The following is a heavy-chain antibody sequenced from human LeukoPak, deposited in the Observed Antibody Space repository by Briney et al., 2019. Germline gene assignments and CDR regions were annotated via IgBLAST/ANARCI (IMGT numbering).Heavy chain of an antibody. Sequence: SETLSLTCNVSGGSISGYHWSWIRQPPGKGLEWLGYIYYSGSSNYNPSLKSRVTMSADTSKNQFSLKLSSVTAADTAVYYCARKDSGYDFWGQGTLVTVSS. CDR1: GGSISGYH. CDR2: IYYSGSS. V-gene: IGHV4-59*12. J-gene: IGHJ4*02. CDR3: ARKDSGYDF. D-gene: IGHD5-12*01.